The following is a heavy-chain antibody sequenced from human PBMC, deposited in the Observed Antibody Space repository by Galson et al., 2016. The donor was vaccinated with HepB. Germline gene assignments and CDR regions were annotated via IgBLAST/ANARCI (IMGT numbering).Heavy chain of an antibody. Sequence: SLRLSCAAPGFTFSSYGIHWVRQAPGKGLEWVALIWYDGTNEYYADSVKGRFTISRDNFKNTLYLQMNSLRAEDTAVYYCAKYIGYCSGGTCPNDAFDIWGQGTMVTVSS. J-gene: IGHJ3*02. V-gene: IGHV3-33*06. CDR2: IWYDGTNE. CDR3: AKYIGYCSGGTCPNDAFDI. CDR1: GFTFSSYG. D-gene: IGHD2-15*01.